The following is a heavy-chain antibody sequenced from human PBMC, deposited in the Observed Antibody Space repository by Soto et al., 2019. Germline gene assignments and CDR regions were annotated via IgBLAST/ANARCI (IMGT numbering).Heavy chain of an antibody. J-gene: IGHJ4*02. Sequence: LRLSCAASGFTFSSYGMHWVRQAPGKGLEWVAVIWYDGSNKYYADSVKGRFTISRDNSKNTLYLQMNSLRAEDTAVYYCAREIAVAGNFDYWGQGTLVTVSS. D-gene: IGHD6-19*01. CDR2: IWYDGSNK. V-gene: IGHV3-33*01. CDR1: GFTFSSYG. CDR3: AREIAVAGNFDY.